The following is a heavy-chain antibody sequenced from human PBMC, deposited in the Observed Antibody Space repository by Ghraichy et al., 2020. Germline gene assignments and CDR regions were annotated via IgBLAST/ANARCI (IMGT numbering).Heavy chain of an antibody. Sequence: GGSLRLSCAASGFTFSNAWMSWVRQAPGKGLEWVGRIKSKTDGGTTDYAAPVKGRFTISRDDSKNTLYLQMNSLKTEDTAVYYCTTDRPSDLLVSTVPSVSGAFDIWGQGTMVTVSS. CDR1: GFTFSNAW. D-gene: IGHD1-26*01. J-gene: IGHJ3*02. V-gene: IGHV3-15*01. CDR2: IKSKTDGGTT. CDR3: TTDRPSDLLVSTVPSVSGAFDI.